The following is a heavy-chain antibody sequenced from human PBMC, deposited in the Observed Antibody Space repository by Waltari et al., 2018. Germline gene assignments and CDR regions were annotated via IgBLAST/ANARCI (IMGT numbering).Heavy chain of an antibody. CDR3: AKDAFGNTYLDH. J-gene: IGHJ5*02. D-gene: IGHD3-10*01. Sequence: QVQLVESGGGVVQPGMSLRLSCAASGFSLSHFGMNWVRQAPGKGLEWGAIASLDGSTTYYADSVRGRFTISRDNSKNTLYLDINTLRVDDTAIYYCAKDAFGNTYLDHWGQGTLVTVSS. CDR2: ASLDGSTT. V-gene: IGHV3-30*18. CDR1: GFSLSHFG.